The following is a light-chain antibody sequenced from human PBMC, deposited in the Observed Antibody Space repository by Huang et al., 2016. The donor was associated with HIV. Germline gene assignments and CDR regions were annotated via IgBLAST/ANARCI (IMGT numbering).Light chain of an antibody. Sequence: DVVLTQSPLSLPVTLGQPTSISCKSSHSLLHSDGNTYVNWFLQRPGQSPRRLIYKVSNRDFGVPARFSGSGSGADFTLKISRVEADDIGVYYCKQGTHWPQTFGQGTKVEVK. J-gene: IGKJ1*01. CDR1: HSLLHSDGNTY. CDR2: KVS. CDR3: KQGTHWPQT. V-gene: IGKV2-30*02.